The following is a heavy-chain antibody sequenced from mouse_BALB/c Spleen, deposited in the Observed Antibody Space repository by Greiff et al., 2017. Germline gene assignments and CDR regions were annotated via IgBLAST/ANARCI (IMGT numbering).Heavy chain of an antibody. J-gene: IGHJ1*01. CDR1: GYTFTSYN. Sequence: LQQPGAELVKPGASVKMSCKASGYTFTSYNMHWVKQTPGQGLEWIGAIYPGNGDTSYNQKFKGKATLTADKSSSTAYMQLSSLTSEDSAVYYCARSYGNYWYFDVWGAGTTVTVSS. V-gene: IGHV1-12*01. CDR2: IYPGNGDT. D-gene: IGHD2-10*02. CDR3: ARSYGNYWYFDV.